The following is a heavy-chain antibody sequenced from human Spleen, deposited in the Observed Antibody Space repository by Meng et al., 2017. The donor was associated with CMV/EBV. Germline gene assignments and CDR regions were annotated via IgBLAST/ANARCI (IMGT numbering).Heavy chain of an antibody. CDR2: INPNRGGT. CDR3: ASEQLWLSGYYYYGMDV. Sequence: ASVKVSCKASGYTFTGYYMHWVRQAPGQGLEWMGWINPNRGGTNYAQKFQGRVTMTRDTSISTAYMELSRLRSDDTAVYYWASEQLWLSGYYYYGMDVWGQGTTVTVSS. V-gene: IGHV1-2*02. CDR1: GYTFTGYY. D-gene: IGHD5-18*01. J-gene: IGHJ6*02.